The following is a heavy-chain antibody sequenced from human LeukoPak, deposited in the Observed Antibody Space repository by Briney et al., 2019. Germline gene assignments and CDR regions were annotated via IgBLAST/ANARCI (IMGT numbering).Heavy chain of an antibody. CDR3: ARDSGPTKLQVPFDY. CDR2: IKQDGSEK. J-gene: IGHJ4*02. Sequence: GGSLRLSCAASGFTFSSYWMSWVRQAPGKGLEWVANIKQDGSEKYYVDSVKGRSTISRDNAKNSLYLQMNSLRAEDTAVYYCARDSGPTKLQVPFDYWGQGTLVTVSS. D-gene: IGHD1-26*01. V-gene: IGHV3-7*01. CDR1: GFTFSSYW.